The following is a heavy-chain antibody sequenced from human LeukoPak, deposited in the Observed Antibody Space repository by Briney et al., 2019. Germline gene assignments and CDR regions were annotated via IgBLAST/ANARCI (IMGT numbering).Heavy chain of an antibody. CDR1: GDSISSYY. D-gene: IGHD3-10*01. CDR3: VRSLYYYGSGSDDAFDI. Sequence: SETLSLTCTVSGDSISSYYWSWIRQPPGKGLEWIGYIYYSGSTNYNPSLKSRVTISVDTSKNQFSLKLSSVTAADTAVYYCVRSLYYYGSGSDDAFDIWGQGTMVTVSS. CDR2: IYYSGST. V-gene: IGHV4-59*08. J-gene: IGHJ3*02.